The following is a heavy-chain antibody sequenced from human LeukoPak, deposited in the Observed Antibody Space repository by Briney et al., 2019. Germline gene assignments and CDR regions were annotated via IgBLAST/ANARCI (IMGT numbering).Heavy chain of an antibody. D-gene: IGHD1-1*01. CDR1: GXXIXXYY. J-gene: IGHJ5*02. CDR3: ARDINWNDRDTNWFDP. V-gene: IGHV4-4*07. CDR2: IYTSGST. Sequence: GXXIXXYYWSXIRQPAGKGLEWIGRIYTSGSTNYNPSLTSRVTISVDTSKNQFSLKLSSVTAADTAVYYCARDINWNDRDTNWFDPWGQGTLVTVSS.